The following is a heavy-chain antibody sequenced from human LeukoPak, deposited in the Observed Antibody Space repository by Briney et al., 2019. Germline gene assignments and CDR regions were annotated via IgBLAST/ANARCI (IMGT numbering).Heavy chain of an antibody. CDR2: IYSGGST. CDR1: GFTVSSNY. D-gene: IGHD4-17*01. V-gene: IGHV3-66*02. CDR3: ARASLQDDYGDESWFDP. Sequence: PGGSLRLSCAASGFTVSSNYMSWVRQAPGKGLEWVSVIYSGGSTYYADSVKGRFTISRDNSKNTLCLQMNSLRAEDTAVYYCARASLQDDYGDESWFDPWGQGTLVTVSS. J-gene: IGHJ5*02.